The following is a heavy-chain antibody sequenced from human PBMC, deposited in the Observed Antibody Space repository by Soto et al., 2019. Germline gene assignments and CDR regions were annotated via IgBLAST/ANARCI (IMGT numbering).Heavy chain of an antibody. V-gene: IGHV3-33*01. D-gene: IGHD2-15*01. Sequence: QVQLVESGGGVVQPGRSLRLSCAASGFTFSSYGMHWVRQAPGKGLEWVAVIWYDGSNKYYADSVKGRFTISRDNSKNTLYLQMNSLRAEDTAVYYCARDLVVVVAATGDYYYYGMDVWGQGTTVTVSS. J-gene: IGHJ6*02. CDR2: IWYDGSNK. CDR3: ARDLVVVVAATGDYYYYGMDV. CDR1: GFTFSSYG.